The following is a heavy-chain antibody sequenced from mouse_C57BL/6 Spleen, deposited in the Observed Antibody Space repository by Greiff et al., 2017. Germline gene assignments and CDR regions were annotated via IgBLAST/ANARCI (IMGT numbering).Heavy chain of an antibody. CDR2: IDPSDSYT. CDR1: GYTFTSYW. V-gene: IGHV1-50*01. D-gene: IGHD1-1*02. CDR3: ARGDYAAY. J-gene: IGHJ3*01. Sequence: QVQLQQPGAELVKPGASVKLSCKASGYTFTSYWMQWVKQRPGQGLEWIGEIDPSDSYTNYNQQFKGKATLTVDTSSSTAYMQLSSLTSEDSAVYYCARGDYAAYWGQGTLVTVSA.